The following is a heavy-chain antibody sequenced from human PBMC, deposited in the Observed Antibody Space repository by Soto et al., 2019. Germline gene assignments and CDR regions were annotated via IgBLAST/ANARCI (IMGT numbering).Heavy chain of an antibody. CDR1: GFTFSRYW. CDR2: ISSYGSDT. J-gene: IGHJ6*02. Sequence: EVQLVESGGGLVLPGGSLRLSCAASGFTFSRYWMHWVRQAPGKGLVWVSRISSYGSDTHYADSVKGRFTISRDNDKNTLYLQMNSLRANDTAVYDCASNYAYAEGYYWYWIDVWGQGTTVLVYS. D-gene: IGHD3-16*01. CDR3: ASNYAYAEGYYWYWIDV. V-gene: IGHV3-74*01.